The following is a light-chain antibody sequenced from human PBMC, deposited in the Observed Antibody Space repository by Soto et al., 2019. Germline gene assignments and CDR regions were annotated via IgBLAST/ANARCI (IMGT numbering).Light chain of an antibody. V-gene: IGLV1-40*01. CDR3: QSYDSSLSGSV. CDR2: GNS. Sequence: QSVLTQPPSVSGAPGQGVTISCTGSSSNIGAGYDVHWYQQLPGTAPKLLIYGNSNRPSGVPDRFSGSKSGTSASLAITRLQAEDEADYYCQSYDSSLSGSVFGGGTKLTVL. J-gene: IGLJ3*02. CDR1: SSNIGAGYD.